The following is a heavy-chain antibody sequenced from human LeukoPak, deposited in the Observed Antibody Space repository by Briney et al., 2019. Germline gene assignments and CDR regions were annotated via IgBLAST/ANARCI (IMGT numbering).Heavy chain of an antibody. CDR3: AKGYSSSWHFDY. Sequence: GGSLRLSCAASGFTFSSYAMSWVRQAPGEGLEWVSAISGSGGSTYYADSVKGRFTISRDNSKNTLYLQMNSLRAEDTAVYYCAKGYSSSWHFDYWGQGTLVTVSS. CDR1: GFTFSSYA. CDR2: ISGSGGST. V-gene: IGHV3-23*01. J-gene: IGHJ4*02. D-gene: IGHD6-13*01.